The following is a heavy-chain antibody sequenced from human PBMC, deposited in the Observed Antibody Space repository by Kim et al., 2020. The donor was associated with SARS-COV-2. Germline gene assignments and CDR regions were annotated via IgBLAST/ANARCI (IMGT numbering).Heavy chain of an antibody. V-gene: IGHV3-15*01. J-gene: IGHJ4*02. CDR3: TTYSLSVTFGGILDY. Sequence: AAPVKGRFSISRDDSEDTVYLQMNSLKTEDTAVYYCTTYSLSVTFGGILDYWGQGALVTVSS. D-gene: IGHD3-16*01.